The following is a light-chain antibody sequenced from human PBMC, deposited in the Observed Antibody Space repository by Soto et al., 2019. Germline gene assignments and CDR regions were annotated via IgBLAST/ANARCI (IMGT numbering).Light chain of an antibody. V-gene: IGKV3-20*01. CDR2: GAS. CDR1: QSLGSY. Sequence: EIVLTQSPGTLSLSPGERATLSCRASQSLGSYLAWYQQKPGQAPRLLIYGASSRATGIPDRFSGSGSGTDFTLSISRLEPEDFAVYHCQQYGDPPFTLGQGTKLEIK. J-gene: IGKJ2*01. CDR3: QQYGDPPFT.